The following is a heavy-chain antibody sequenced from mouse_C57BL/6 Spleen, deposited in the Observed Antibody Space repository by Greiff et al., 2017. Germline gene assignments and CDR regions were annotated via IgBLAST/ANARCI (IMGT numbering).Heavy chain of an antibody. J-gene: IGHJ1*03. CDR1: GYTFTSYW. Sequence: QVQLKQPGAELVRPGTSVKLSCKASGYTFTSYWMHWVKQRPGQGLEWIGVIDPSDSYTNYNQKFKGKATLTVDTSSSTAYMQLSSLTSEDSAVXYCARPGRQYFDVWGTGTTVTVSS. D-gene: IGHD1-1*01. CDR3: ARPGRQYFDV. V-gene: IGHV1-59*01. CDR2: IDPSDSYT.